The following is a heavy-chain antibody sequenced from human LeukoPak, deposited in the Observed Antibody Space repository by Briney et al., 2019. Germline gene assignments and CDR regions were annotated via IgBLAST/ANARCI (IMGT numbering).Heavy chain of an antibody. J-gene: IGHJ4*02. CDR2: TSYNGNNK. CDR1: GFTFSSYA. V-gene: IGHV3-30*04. D-gene: IGHD6-19*01. CDR3: VRDRGGSGWYYLDY. Sequence: GGSLRLSCGASGFTFSSYAMHWVRQAPGKGLEWVTDTSYNGNNKFYADSVKGRFSISRDNSKNTLYLQMNSLTPEDTAVYYCVRDRGGSGWYYLDYWGRGTLVTVSP.